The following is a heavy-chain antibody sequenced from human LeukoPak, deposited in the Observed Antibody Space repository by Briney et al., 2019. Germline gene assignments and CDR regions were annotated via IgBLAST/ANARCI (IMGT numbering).Heavy chain of an antibody. D-gene: IGHD3-10*01. CDR1: GDPISSSRYF. CDR2: IYYSGST. V-gene: IGHV4-39*07. CDR3: AKHGSGSYQGY. Sequence: SETLSLTCTASGDPISSSRYFWGWIRQPPGKGLEWIGSIYYSGSTSYSPPLKSRVTMSLDKSKNQFFLELTSVTAADTAVYYCAKHGSGSYQGYWGLGTLVTVSS. J-gene: IGHJ4*02.